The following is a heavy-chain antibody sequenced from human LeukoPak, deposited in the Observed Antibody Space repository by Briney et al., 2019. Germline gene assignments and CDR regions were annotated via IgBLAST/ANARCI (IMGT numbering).Heavy chain of an antibody. CDR3: AREWVPTSPDYFDY. J-gene: IGHJ4*01. CDR1: GGSISSDY. Sequence: SETLSLTCTVSGGSISSDYWSWIRQPAGKGLEWIGRIYTGGSTTHYNPSLKSRVSMSVGTSKNQFSLKLSSVTAADTAVYYCAREWVPTSPDYFDYWGHGILVTVSS. D-gene: IGHD1-26*01. V-gene: IGHV4-4*07. CDR2: IYTGGST.